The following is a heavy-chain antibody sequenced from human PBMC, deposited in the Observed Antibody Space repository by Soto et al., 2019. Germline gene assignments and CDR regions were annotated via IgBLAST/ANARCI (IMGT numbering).Heavy chain of an antibody. J-gene: IGHJ4*02. Sequence: GGSLRLSCAASGFTVSSNYMSWVRQAPGKGLEWVSVIYSGGSTYYADSVKGRFTISRDNSKNTLYLQMNSLRAEDMAVYYCASDGIAAAGTGEYYFDYWGQGTLVTVSS. D-gene: IGHD6-13*01. CDR1: GFTVSSNY. CDR2: IYSGGST. V-gene: IGHV3-66*01. CDR3: ASDGIAAAGTGEYYFDY.